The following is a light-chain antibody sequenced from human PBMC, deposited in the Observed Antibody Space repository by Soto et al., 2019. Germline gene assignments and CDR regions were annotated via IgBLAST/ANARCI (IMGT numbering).Light chain of an antibody. CDR3: HQFGSSPPAFT. J-gene: IGKJ2*01. Sequence: ESMLTQSPGTLSLSPGEIATLSCRASQSVSTRYLARYQQKPGQAPRLLIYGASIRATGIPDRFSGSGSGTDFTLTISRLEPEDFAVYYCHQFGSSPPAFTFGQGTKLEI. CDR2: GAS. V-gene: IGKV3-20*01. CDR1: QSVSTRY.